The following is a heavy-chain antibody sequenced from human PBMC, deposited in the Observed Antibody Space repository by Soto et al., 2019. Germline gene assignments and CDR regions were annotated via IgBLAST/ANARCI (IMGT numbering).Heavy chain of an antibody. J-gene: IGHJ4*02. V-gene: IGHV1-18*01. CDR1: VYPFTSYG. D-gene: IGHD2-21*01. Sequence: QVQLVQSGPELKKPGASVKVSCKASVYPFTSYGLSWVRQAPGKGLEWMGWISAYNRNTNYTQKLQGRVTMTTDTSTSTAYMELRSLRSDDTAVYYCARVPWEGIAIPGFFDYWGQGTLVTVSS. CDR3: ARVPWEGIAIPGFFDY. CDR2: ISAYNRNT.